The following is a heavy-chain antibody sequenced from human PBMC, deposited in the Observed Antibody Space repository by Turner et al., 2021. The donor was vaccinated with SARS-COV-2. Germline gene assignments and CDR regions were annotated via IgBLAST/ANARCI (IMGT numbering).Heavy chain of an antibody. Sequence: QLQMVQSGAEVKKPGASVKFSCKVSGYTLTELSMHWVRQAPGQGLEWMGGFDPEDGKTIYAQNLQGRVTMTEDTSTDTAYMELRSLRSEDTAVYYCATHYDIVNPYYAPRGYSGMDVWGQGTAVTVSS. D-gene: IGHD3-9*01. V-gene: IGHV1-24*01. CDR2: FDPEDGKT. J-gene: IGHJ6*02. CDR3: ATHYDIVNPYYAPRGYSGMDV. CDR1: GYTLTELS.